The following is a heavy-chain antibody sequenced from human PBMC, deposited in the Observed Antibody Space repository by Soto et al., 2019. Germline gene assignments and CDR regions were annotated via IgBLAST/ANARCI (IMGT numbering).Heavy chain of an antibody. CDR2: IKQGGSET. J-gene: IGHJ4*02. Sequence: PGGSLRLCCAASGFTFSTYWMSWVRQAPGKGLEWVANIKQGGSETNYVDSVKGRFTISRDDAKSSLHLQMNSLRAEDTALYYCVRDSSWRGIGLSDYWGQGTLVTVSS. V-gene: IGHV3-7*01. D-gene: IGHD3-10*01. CDR1: GFTFSTYW. CDR3: VRDSSWRGIGLSDY.